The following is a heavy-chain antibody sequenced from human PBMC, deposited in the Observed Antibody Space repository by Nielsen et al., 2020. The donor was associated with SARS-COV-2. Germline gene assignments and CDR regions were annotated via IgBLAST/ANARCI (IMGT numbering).Heavy chain of an antibody. J-gene: IGHJ6*02. V-gene: IGHV3-21*01. D-gene: IGHD2-2*01. CDR2: ISSSSSYI. Sequence: RQPPGKGLEWVSSISSSSSYIYYADSVKGRFTISRDNAKNSLYLQMNSLRAEDTAVYYCARDPAYILVVGYYYYGMDVWGQGTTVTVSS. CDR3: ARDPAYILVVGYYYYGMDV.